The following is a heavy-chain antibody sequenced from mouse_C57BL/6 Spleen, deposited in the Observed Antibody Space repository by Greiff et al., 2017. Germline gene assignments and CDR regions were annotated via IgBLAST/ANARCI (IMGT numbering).Heavy chain of an antibody. CDR2: ISYDGSN. V-gene: IGHV3-6*01. J-gene: IGHJ2*01. Sequence: VQLQQSGPGLVKPSQSLSLTCSVTGYSITSGYYWNWIRQFPGNKLEWMGNISYDGSNNYNPSLKNRISITRDTSKNQFFLTLNSVTTEDTATYDCARHHYGNYNFDYWGQGTTLTVSS. D-gene: IGHD2-1*01. CDR1: GYSITSGYY. CDR3: ARHHYGNYNFDY.